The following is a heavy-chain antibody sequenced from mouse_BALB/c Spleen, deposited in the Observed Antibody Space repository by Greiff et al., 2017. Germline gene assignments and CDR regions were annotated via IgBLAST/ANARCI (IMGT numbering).Heavy chain of an antibody. V-gene: IGHV5-6-5*01. CDR1: GFTFSSYA. J-gene: IGHJ4*01. D-gene: IGHD2-4*01. Sequence: EVQGVESGGGLVKPGGSLKLSCAASGFTFSSYAMSWVRQTPEKRLEWVASISSGGSTYYPDSVKGRFTISRDNARNILYLQMSSLRSEDTAMYYCARGEGLRRNYAMDYWGQGTSVTVSS. CDR2: ISSGGST. CDR3: ARGEGLRRNYAMDY.